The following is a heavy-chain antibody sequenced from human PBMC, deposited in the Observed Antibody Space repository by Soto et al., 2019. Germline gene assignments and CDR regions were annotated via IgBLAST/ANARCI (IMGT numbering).Heavy chain of an antibody. D-gene: IGHD3-10*01. CDR2: IYYSGST. J-gene: IGHJ5*02. CDR1: GGSISSGDYY. V-gene: IGHV4-30-4*01. CDR3: ARIVLLGWFDP. Sequence: SETLSLTCTVSGGSISSGDYYWSWIRQPPGKGLEWIGYIYYSGSTYYNPSLKSRVTISVDTSKNQFSLKLSSVTAADTAVYYCARIVLLGWFDPWGQGTLVTVSS.